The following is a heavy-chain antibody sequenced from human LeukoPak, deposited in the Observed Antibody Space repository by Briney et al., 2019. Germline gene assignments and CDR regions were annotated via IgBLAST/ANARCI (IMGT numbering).Heavy chain of an antibody. CDR3: ARERPYYYDSSGYSTAAFDI. J-gene: IGHJ3*02. D-gene: IGHD3-22*01. V-gene: IGHV4-30-4*01. CDR1: GGSISSGDYY. CDR2: IYYSGST. Sequence: PSQTLSLTCTVSGGSISSGDYYWGWIRQPPGKGLEWIGYIYYSGSTYYNPSLKSRVTISVDTSKNQFSLKLSSVTAADTAVYYCARERPYYYDSSGYSTAAFDIWGQGTMVTVSS.